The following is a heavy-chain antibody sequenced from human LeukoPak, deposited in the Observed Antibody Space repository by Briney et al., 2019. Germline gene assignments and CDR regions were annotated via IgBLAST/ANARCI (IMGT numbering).Heavy chain of an antibody. CDR2: ISYSGYT. Sequence: SETLSLTRTVSGGSIRSYYWSWIRQAPGKGLEGIGFISYSGYTSYSPSLKSRVAISVHTSKSQFSLKLSSVTAADTAVYYCARAHSGSYFKQGRYNWFDPWGQGTLVTVSS. CDR3: ARAHSGSYFKQGRYNWFDP. CDR1: GGSIRSYY. D-gene: IGHD1-26*01. V-gene: IGHV4-59*12. J-gene: IGHJ5*02.